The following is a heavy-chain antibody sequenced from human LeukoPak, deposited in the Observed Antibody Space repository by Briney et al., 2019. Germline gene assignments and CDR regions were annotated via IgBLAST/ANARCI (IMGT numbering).Heavy chain of an antibody. V-gene: IGHV3-48*03. CDR1: GFSFSDYE. Sequence: GGSLRLSCVVSGFSFSDYEMAWVRQAPGMGLEWISYISNSGDIRRYADAVRGRFAISRDNAKNSVSLQMNSLRADDTAVYYCVRDRGYSTFDYWGQGTLVIVSS. CDR3: VRDRGYSTFDY. D-gene: IGHD4-23*01. CDR2: ISNSGDIR. J-gene: IGHJ4*02.